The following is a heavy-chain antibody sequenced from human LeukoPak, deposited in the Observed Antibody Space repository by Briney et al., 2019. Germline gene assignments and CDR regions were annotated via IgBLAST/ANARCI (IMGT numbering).Heavy chain of an antibody. D-gene: IGHD2-15*01. V-gene: IGHV1-2*02. CDR3: ARSVVSATPFFDS. CDR1: GYTFTNYY. CDR2: IDPNGGGT. J-gene: IGHJ4*02. Sequence: ASVKVSCKASGYTFTNYYIHWVRQAPGQGLEWMGWIDPNGGGTNYAQKFQGRVTMTRDTFIDTAYMDLSSLISDDTAVYYCARSVVSATPFFDSWGQGTLATVSS.